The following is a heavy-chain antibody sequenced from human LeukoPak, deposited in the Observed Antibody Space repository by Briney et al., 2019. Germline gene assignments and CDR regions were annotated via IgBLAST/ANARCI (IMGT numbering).Heavy chain of an antibody. CDR1: GGSISSGGYY. CDR3: ARDLVVVPAAIGSTDYYYYGMDV. J-gene: IGHJ6*02. V-gene: IGHV4-31*03. Sequence: SQTLSLTCTVSGGSISSGGYYWSWIRQHPGKGLEWIGYIYYSGSTYYNPSLKSRVTISVDTSKNQFSLKLSSVTAADTAVYYCARDLVVVPAAIGSTDYYYYGMDVWGQGTTVTVSS. D-gene: IGHD2-2*01. CDR2: IYYSGST.